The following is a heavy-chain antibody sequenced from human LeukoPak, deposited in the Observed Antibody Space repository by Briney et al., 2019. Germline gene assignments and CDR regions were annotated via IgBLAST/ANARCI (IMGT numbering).Heavy chain of an antibody. Sequence: ASVKVSCKASGYTFTGYYMHWVRQAPGQGLEWMGWINPNSGGTNYAQKFQGRVTMTRDTSTSTVYMELSSLRSEDTAVYYCARGKYWFDPWGQGTLVTVSS. CDR2: INPNSGGT. V-gene: IGHV1-2*02. CDR1: GYTFTGYY. J-gene: IGHJ5*02. CDR3: ARGKYWFDP.